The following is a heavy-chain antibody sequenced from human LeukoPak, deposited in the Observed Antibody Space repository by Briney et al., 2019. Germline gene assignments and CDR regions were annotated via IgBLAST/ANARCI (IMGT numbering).Heavy chain of an antibody. CDR1: GYTFTSYY. Sequence: ASVKVSCKASGYTFTSYYMHWVRQAPGQGLEWMGIINPSGGSTSYAQKFQGRVTMTRDTSTSTVYMELSSLRSEDTAVYYCASGQTYYYGSGSSMDWFDPWGQGTLVTVSS. CDR2: INPSGGST. J-gene: IGHJ5*02. D-gene: IGHD3-10*01. CDR3: ASGQTYYYGSGSSMDWFDP. V-gene: IGHV1-46*01.